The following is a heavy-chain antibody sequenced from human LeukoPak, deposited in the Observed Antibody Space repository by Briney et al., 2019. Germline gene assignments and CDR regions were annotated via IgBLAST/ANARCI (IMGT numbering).Heavy chain of an antibody. D-gene: IGHD5-18*01. Sequence: ASVKVSCKASGYTFTSYGISWVRQAPGQGLEWMGWISAYNGNTNYAQKLQGRVTMTTDTSTSTAYMELRSLRSDDTAMYYCARDGQFTYGYPHYDFWGQGTLVTVSS. CDR2: ISAYNGNT. CDR1: GYTFTSYG. CDR3: ARDGQFTYGYPHYDF. J-gene: IGHJ4*02. V-gene: IGHV1-18*01.